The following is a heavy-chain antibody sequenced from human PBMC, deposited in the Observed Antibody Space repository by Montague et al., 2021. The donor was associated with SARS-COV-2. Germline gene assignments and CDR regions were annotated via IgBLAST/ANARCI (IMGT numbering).Heavy chain of an antibody. D-gene: IGHD3-22*01. V-gene: IGHV4-39*01. CDR2: IYYNGST. J-gene: IGHJ5*02. Sequence: SETLSLTCTASGDSITSSTYSWGWIRQPPGKGLEWIGNIYYNGSTNFNPSLKSRATMSVDSSKNQLSLKLSSVTAAYTAVYFCAMKEYYYDGGALYVWFDPWGQGTLVTVSS. CDR3: AMKEYYYDGGALYVWFDP. CDR1: GDSITSSTYS.